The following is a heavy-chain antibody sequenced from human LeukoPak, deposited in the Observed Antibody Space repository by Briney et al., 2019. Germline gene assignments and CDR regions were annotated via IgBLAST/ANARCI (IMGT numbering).Heavy chain of an antibody. CDR1: GGSISSYY. CDR3: ARGGYSSGYYCYFDY. Sequence: SGTLSLTCTVSGGSISSYYWSWIRQPPGKGLEWIGYIYYSGSTNYNPSLKSRVTISVDTSKNQFSLNLSSVTAADTAVYYCARGGYSSGYYCYFDYWGQGTLVTVSS. CDR2: IYYSGST. J-gene: IGHJ4*02. V-gene: IGHV4-59*08. D-gene: IGHD3-22*01.